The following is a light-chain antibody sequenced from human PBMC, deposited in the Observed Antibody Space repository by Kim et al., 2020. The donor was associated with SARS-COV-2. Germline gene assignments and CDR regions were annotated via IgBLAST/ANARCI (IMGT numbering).Light chain of an antibody. J-gene: IGKJ2*01. CDR2: AAS. Sequence: SESEGDRVAITCRASQGIINYLAWYQQKPGKVPKLLIYAASTLQSGVPSRFSGSGSGTDFTLTISSLQPEDVATYYCQKYNSAPYTFGQGTKLEI. V-gene: IGKV1-27*01. CDR1: QGIINY. CDR3: QKYNSAPYT.